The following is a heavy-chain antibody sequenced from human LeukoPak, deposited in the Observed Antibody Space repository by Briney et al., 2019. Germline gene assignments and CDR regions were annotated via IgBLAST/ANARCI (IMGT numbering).Heavy chain of an antibody. J-gene: IGHJ6*03. D-gene: IGHD3-10*01. V-gene: IGHV3-48*03. CDR2: ISSSGRTT. CDR1: GFTFSSYE. CDR3: ARSGIKMVRGVIIKSPYHMDV. Sequence: GGSLRLSCAASGFTFSSYEMNWVRQAPGKGLEWVSYISSSGRTTYSADSVKGRFTTSRDNAKNSLSLQMNSLRAEDTAVYYCARSGIKMVRGVIIKSPYHMDVWGKGTTVTVSS.